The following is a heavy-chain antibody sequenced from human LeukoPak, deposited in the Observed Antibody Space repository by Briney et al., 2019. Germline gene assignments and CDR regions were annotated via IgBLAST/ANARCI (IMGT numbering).Heavy chain of an antibody. CDR3: ARDYDILTGYYNGAFDI. CDR1: GYTFTSYA. CDR2: INTNTGNP. J-gene: IGHJ3*02. V-gene: IGHV7-4-1*02. Sequence: GASVKVSCKASGYTFTSYAMNWVRQAPGQGLEWMGWINTNTGNPTYAQGFTGRFVFSLDTSVSTAYLQISSLKAEDTAVYYCARDYDILTGYYNGAFDIWGQGTMVTVSS. D-gene: IGHD3-9*01.